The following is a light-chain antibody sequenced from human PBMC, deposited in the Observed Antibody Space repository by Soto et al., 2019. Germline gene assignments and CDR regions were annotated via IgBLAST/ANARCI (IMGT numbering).Light chain of an antibody. V-gene: IGLV2-14*01. CDR1: NSVVGGYNY. CDR2: DVS. CDR3: SSYTSSTTYV. Sequence: QSVLNQPASVSASPGQSIAISCTGTNSVVGGYNYVSWYQQHPGKAPKLMIYDVSNRPSGVSNRFSGSKSGNTASLTISGLQAEDEADYYCSSYTSSTTYVFGTGTKVTVL. J-gene: IGLJ1*01.